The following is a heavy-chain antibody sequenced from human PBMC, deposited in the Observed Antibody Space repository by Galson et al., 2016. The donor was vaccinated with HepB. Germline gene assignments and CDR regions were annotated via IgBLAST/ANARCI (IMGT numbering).Heavy chain of an antibody. CDR2: IWYDGSDE. D-gene: IGHD6-19*01. Sequence: SLRLSCAASGFTFGSYGMHWVRQAPGKGLEWVAAIWYDGSDEYYADSVKGRFIISKDNSKNTLYLQMNSLRAEDTAVYHCARRGYIANVALAGGGGYFDCWGQGTLVTVSS. CDR3: ARRGYIANVALAGGGGYFDC. CDR1: GFTFGSYG. J-gene: IGHJ4*02. V-gene: IGHV3-33*01.